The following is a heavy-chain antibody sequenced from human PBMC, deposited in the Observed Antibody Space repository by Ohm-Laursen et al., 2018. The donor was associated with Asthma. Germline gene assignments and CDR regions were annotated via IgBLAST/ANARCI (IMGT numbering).Heavy chain of an antibody. Sequence: LSLTCAASGYTFSRYSIHWVRQVPGKGLEWVASISTASTFIYYADSVRGRFTTSRDNAKNSVYLQMNSLRADYTALYYCARIGPEWELPGREYSLHHWGQGTQVTVSS. J-gene: IGHJ1*01. V-gene: IGHV3-21*01. CDR1: GYTFSRYS. CDR3: ARIGPEWELPGREYSLHH. CDR2: ISTASTFI. D-gene: IGHD1-26*01.